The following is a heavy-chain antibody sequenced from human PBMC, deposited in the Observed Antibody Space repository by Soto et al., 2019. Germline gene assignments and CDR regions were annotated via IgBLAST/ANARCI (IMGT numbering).Heavy chain of an antibody. J-gene: IGHJ3*02. CDR2: ISRSGNTM. CDR1: GFTSWDYD. D-gene: IGHD2-2*02. Sequence: GGSLRLSCAASGFTSWDYDMSWIRQAPGKGLEWVSYISRSGNTMYYGDYVKGRFTISRDNAENSVFLQMIRRRAGDTAVYYCVREGRSSTSCNTGCAFDIWGQGTMVTVSS. CDR3: VREGRSSTSCNTGCAFDI. V-gene: IGHV3-11*01.